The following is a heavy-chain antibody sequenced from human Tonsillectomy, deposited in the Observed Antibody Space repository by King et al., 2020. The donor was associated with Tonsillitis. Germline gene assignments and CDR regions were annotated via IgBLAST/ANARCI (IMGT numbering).Heavy chain of an antibody. CDR2: INPNSGGT. V-gene: IGHV1-2*02. D-gene: IGHD6-19*01. Sequence: QLVQSGAEVKKPGASVKVSCKASGYIFTDDYMHWVRQAPGQGLEWMGWINPNSGGTNYAQKFQGRVTMTRDTSISTAYMELSRLRSDDTAVFYCATYNVEVAGFDYWGQGTLVTGSS. CDR3: ATYNVEVAGFDY. CDR1: GYIFTDDY. J-gene: IGHJ4*02.